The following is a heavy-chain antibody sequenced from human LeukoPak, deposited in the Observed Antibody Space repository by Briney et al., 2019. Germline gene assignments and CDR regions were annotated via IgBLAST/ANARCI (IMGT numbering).Heavy chain of an antibody. Sequence: GGSLRLSCAASGFIVSSNYMSWVRQAPGKGLEWVSVIYSGDNTFYADSVKGRFTISRDNAKNSLYLQMNSLRDEDTAVYYCARGPLPDYYDSSGYADYWGQGTLVTVSS. CDR3: ARGPLPDYYDSSGYADY. J-gene: IGHJ4*02. D-gene: IGHD3-22*01. CDR1: GFIVSSNY. CDR2: IYSGDNT. V-gene: IGHV3-53*01.